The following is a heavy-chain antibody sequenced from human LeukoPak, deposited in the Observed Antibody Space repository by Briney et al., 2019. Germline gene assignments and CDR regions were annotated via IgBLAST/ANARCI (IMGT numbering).Heavy chain of an antibody. D-gene: IGHD3-16*01. J-gene: IGHJ1*01. V-gene: IGHV1-18*01. CDR3: ASVPGGADGPYFQY. CDR2: IIAYNGDT. Sequence: ASVKVSCKASGDTFTSYGISWVRQAPGQGLEWMGWIIAYNGDTNYAQKLQGRVTMTTDTSTSTAYMELRSLRSDDTAVYDGASVPGGADGPYFQYWGQGPLVTVSS. CDR1: GDTFTSYG.